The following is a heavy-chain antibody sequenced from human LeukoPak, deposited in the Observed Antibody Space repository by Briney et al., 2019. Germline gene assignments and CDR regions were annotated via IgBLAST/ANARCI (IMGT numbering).Heavy chain of an antibody. D-gene: IGHD1-1*01. J-gene: IGHJ4*02. Sequence: PGGSLRLSCAVSGVIFNNYAMSWVRQAPGRGLEWVSVISASGGSTYYADSVKGRFTISRDNSNNRLNLEMNSLRAEDTAVYYCAKHAGTTRQTKDYWGQGTLVTVSS. V-gene: IGHV3-23*01. CDR3: AKHAGTTRQTKDY. CDR2: ISASGGST. CDR1: GVIFNNYA.